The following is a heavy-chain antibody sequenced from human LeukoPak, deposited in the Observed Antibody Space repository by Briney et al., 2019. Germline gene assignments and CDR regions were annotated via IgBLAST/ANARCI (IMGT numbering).Heavy chain of an antibody. V-gene: IGHV4-59*01. D-gene: IGHD3-10*01. CDR2: ISYSGST. Sequence: PSETLSLTCTVSGGSISSYYRSWIRQPPGKALEWIGYISYSGSTNYNRSLKSRVTISLDTFTNQFSLRLSSVTAVDTAAYYCSRGDTMLRVVVDEIDPWGQGTMVTVCS. CDR1: GGSISSYY. J-gene: IGHJ5*02. CDR3: SRGDTMLRVVVDEIDP.